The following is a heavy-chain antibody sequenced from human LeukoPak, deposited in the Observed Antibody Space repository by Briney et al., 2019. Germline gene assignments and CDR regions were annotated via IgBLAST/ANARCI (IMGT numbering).Heavy chain of an antibody. CDR1: GYTLTELS. CDR2: FDPEDGQT. CDR3: AINSRGGHFDY. D-gene: IGHD4-23*01. Sequence: ASVTVSCKVSGYTLTELSMHWVRQAPGKGREWLGCFDPEDGQTIYAPKFQGRVTMTEDTSTDTAYMELSSLRSEDTAVYYCAINSRGGHFDYWGQGTLVTVSS. J-gene: IGHJ4*02. V-gene: IGHV1-24*01.